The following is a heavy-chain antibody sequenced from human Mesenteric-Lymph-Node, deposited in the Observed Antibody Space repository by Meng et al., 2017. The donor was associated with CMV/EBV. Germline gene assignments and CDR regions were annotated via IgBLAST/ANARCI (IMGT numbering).Heavy chain of an antibody. CDR1: GFTFSKTW. Sequence: GGSLRLSCAASGFTFSKTWMTWVRQVPGKGLEWVGRVKSQTDGGTTDYAAPVKGRFTISRDDSENTLYLVMNSLRTEDTAVYYCTTEAIVPTVYAMHDYWGQGTLVTVSS. D-gene: IGHD2-8*01. CDR2: VKSQTDGGTT. CDR3: TTEAIVPTVYAMHDY. V-gene: IGHV3-15*01. J-gene: IGHJ4*02.